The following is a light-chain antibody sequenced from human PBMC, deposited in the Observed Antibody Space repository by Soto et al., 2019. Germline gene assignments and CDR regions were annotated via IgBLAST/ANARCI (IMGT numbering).Light chain of an antibody. CDR2: DVS. CDR3: CSYAGSYTYV. V-gene: IGLV2-11*01. CDR1: SSDVGGYNY. J-gene: IGLJ1*01. Sequence: LTHPRSVSGSPWHSVTISFTGTSSDVGGYNYVSWYQQHPGKAPKLMIYDVSKRPSGVPDRFSGSKSGNTASLTISGLQAEDEADYYCCSYAGSYTYVFGSGTKVTVL.